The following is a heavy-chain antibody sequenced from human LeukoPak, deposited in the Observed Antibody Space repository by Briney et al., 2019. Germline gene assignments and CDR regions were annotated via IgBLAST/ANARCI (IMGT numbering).Heavy chain of an antibody. D-gene: IGHD5-24*01. CDR2: ISYDGSNK. V-gene: IGHV3-30*18. CDR1: GFTFSSYG. CDR3: AKGEMATMYYFDY. J-gene: IGHJ4*02. Sequence: PGRSLRLSCAASGFTFSSYGMHWVRQAPGKGLEWVAVISYDGSNKYYADSVKGRFTISRDNSKNTLYLQMNSLRAEDTAVYYCAKGEMATMYYFDYWGQGTLVTVSS.